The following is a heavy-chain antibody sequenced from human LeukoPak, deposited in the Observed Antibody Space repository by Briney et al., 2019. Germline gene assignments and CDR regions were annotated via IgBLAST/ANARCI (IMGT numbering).Heavy chain of an antibody. CDR1: GFTFSSYW. J-gene: IGHJ4*02. CDR3: ARVGYSAQVDY. Sequence: GGSLRLSCAASGFTFSSYWMHWVRQAPGKGLVWVSRINSDGSSTSYADSVKGRFTISRDNAKNTLYLQMNSLRAEDTAVYYCARVGYSAQVDYLGQGTLVTVSS. CDR2: INSDGSST. V-gene: IGHV3-74*01. D-gene: IGHD4-23*01.